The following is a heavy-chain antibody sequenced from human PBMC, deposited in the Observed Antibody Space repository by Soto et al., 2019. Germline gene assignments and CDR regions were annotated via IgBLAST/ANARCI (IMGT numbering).Heavy chain of an antibody. CDR3: ARDKKWEWWPTYYYYCMDV. CDR2: IYHSGST. Sequence: QVQLQESGPGLVKPSGTLSLTCAVSGGSISSSNWWSWVRQPPGKGLEWIGEIYHSGSTNYNPSLMIRVTISVDKAKNQFSLKLSSVTAADTAVYYCARDKKWEWWPTYYYYCMDVWGQGTTVTVSS. J-gene: IGHJ6*02. CDR1: GGSISSSNW. V-gene: IGHV4-4*02. D-gene: IGHD1-26*01.